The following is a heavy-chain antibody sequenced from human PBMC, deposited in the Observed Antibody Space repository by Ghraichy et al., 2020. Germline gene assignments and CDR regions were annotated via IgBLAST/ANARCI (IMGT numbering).Heavy chain of an antibody. J-gene: IGHJ4*02. V-gene: IGHV3-30*03. CDR3: AGRGSSGWYSLDY. CDR1: GFTFSDYG. CDR2: ISYDGSNK. D-gene: IGHD6-19*01. Sequence: LSLTCAASGFTFSDYGMQWVRQAPGKGLEWVAVISYDGSNKYYADSVKGRFTISRDNSKNTLYLQMGSLRAEDTAVYYCAGRGSSGWYSLDYWGQGTLVTFSS.